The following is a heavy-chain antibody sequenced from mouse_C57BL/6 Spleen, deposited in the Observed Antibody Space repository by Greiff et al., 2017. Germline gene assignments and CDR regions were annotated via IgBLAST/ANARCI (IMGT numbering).Heavy chain of an antibody. Sequence: QVQLQQPGAELVRPGSSVKLSCKASGYTFTSYWMDWVKQRPGQGLEWIGNIYPSDSETHYNQKFKDKATLTVDKSSSTAYMQLSSLTSEDSAVYYCARGYYGSSYLYWYFDVWGTGTTVTVSS. CDR1: GYTFTSYW. V-gene: IGHV1-61*01. J-gene: IGHJ1*03. CDR3: ARGYYGSSYLYWYFDV. D-gene: IGHD1-1*01. CDR2: IYPSDSET.